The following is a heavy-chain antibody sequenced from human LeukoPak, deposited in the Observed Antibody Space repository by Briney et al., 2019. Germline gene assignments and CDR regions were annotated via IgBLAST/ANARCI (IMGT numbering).Heavy chain of an antibody. Sequence: PGGSLRLSCAASGLIVSSNYMSWVRQAPGKGLEWVSAIGTAGDTFYPGSVKGRFTISRENAKNSLSLRINSLKAEDTAVYYCVRQQTSHGNFDYWGQGTLVTVSS. J-gene: IGHJ4*02. CDR3: VRQQTSHGNFDY. CDR1: GLIVSSNY. CDR2: IGTAGDT. V-gene: IGHV3-13*01. D-gene: IGHD1-26*01.